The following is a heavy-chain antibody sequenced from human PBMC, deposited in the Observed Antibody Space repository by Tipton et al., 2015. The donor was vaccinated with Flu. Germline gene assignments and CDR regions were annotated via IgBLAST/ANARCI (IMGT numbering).Heavy chain of an antibody. CDR3: AKLTYYYDSSGYPIFDY. J-gene: IGHJ4*02. Sequence: QLVQSGPEVKKPGASVKVSCKASGYTFTGYYMHWVRQAPGQGLEWMGWINPNSGGTNYAQKFQGRVTMTRDTSISTAYMELSRLRSDDTAVYYCAKLTYYYDSSGYPIFDYWGQGTLVTVSS. CDR2: INPNSGGT. D-gene: IGHD3-22*01. CDR1: GYTFTGYY. V-gene: IGHV1-2*02.